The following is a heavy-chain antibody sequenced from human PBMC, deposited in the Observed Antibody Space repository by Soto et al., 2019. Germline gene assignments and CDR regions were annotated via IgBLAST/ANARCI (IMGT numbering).Heavy chain of an antibody. Sequence: EVQLLESGGSLVQPGGSLRLSCAASGFTFSNYVMNWVRQAPGKGLEWVSTISYSADKTFYADSVKGRFTISRDNSRDTLFLQMNSLRADDAAVYYCARRARTATTNWGAFDIWGQGTMVTVSS. CDR1: GFTFSNYV. J-gene: IGHJ3*02. V-gene: IGHV3-23*01. CDR3: ARRARTATTNWGAFDI. CDR2: ISYSADKT. D-gene: IGHD1-7*01.